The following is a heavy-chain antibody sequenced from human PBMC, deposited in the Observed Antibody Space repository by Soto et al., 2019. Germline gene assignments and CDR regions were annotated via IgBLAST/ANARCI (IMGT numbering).Heavy chain of an antibody. D-gene: IGHD3-22*01. J-gene: IGHJ4*02. CDR2: INAGNGNT. CDR1: GYTFTSYA. CDR3: ARGRVYYDSSGYPDY. Sequence: ASVKVSCKASGYTFTSYAMHWVRQAPGQRLEWMGWINAGNGNTKYSQKFQGRVAITRDTSASTAYMELSSLRSEDTAVYYCARGRVYYDSSGYPDYWGQGTLVTVSS. V-gene: IGHV1-3*01.